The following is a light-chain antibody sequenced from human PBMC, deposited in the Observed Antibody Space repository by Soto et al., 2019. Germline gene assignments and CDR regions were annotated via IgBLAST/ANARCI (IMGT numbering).Light chain of an antibody. CDR3: QQYGSSPRT. CDR1: QSVSSSY. Sequence: EILLTQSPGTLSLSPGERATLSCRAIQSVSSSYLAWYQQKPGQAPRLLIYGASSRATGIPDRFSGSGSGTDFTLTISRLEPEDFAVYYCQQYGSSPRTFGQGTKV. J-gene: IGKJ1*01. CDR2: GAS. V-gene: IGKV3-20*01.